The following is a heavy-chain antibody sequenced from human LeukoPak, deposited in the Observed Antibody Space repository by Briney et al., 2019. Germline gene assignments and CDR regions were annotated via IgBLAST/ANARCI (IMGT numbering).Heavy chain of an antibody. J-gene: IGHJ5*02. V-gene: IGHV3-53*04. D-gene: IGHD6-13*01. CDR2: IYSGGST. CDR1: GFTVSSNY. Sequence: GGSLRLSCAASGFTVSSNYMSWIRQAPGKGLEWVSVIYSGGSTYYADSVKGRFTISRHNSKNTLYLQMNSLRAEDTAVYYCARRAGTSFDPWGQGTLVTVSS. CDR3: ARRAGTSFDP.